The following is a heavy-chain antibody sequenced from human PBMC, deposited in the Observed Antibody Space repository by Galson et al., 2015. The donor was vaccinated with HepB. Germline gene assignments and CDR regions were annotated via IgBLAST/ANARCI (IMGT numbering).Heavy chain of an antibody. J-gene: IGHJ3*01. CDR2: ISSNGDDT. CDR1: GFKFYNYA. V-gene: IGHV3-64*05. CDR3: SSDAFDV. Sequence: SLRLSCAASGFKFYNYAMHWLRQAPGKQLEYVSAISSNGDDTWYADSVKGRFTISRDNSKNTLYVQMSTLRPEDTAVYYCSSDAFDVWGQGTMVIVSS.